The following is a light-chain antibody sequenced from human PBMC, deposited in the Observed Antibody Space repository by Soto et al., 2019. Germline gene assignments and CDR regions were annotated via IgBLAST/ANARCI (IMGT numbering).Light chain of an antibody. CDR1: QSLTRN. V-gene: IGKV3-20*01. CDR3: QQYGSSPMT. Sequence: ETVLTQSPATLSLSPGEGATLSCRASQSLTRNLAWYQHKPGQSPRLLIYGASSRATGIPDRFSGSGSGTDFTLTISRLEPEDFAVYYCQQYGSSPMTFGQGTRLEIK. CDR2: GAS. J-gene: IGKJ5*01.